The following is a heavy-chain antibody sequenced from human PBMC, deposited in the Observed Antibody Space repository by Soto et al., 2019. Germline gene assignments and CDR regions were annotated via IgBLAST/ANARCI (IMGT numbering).Heavy chain of an antibody. CDR1: GYTFTSYY. D-gene: IGHD4-17*01. J-gene: IGHJ4*02. V-gene: IGHV1-46*01. CDR3: ARVGGDYGDFDY. CDR2: INPSGGST. Sequence: QVQLVQSGAEVNKPGASVKVSCKASGYTFTSYYMHWVRQAPGQGLEWMGIINPSGGSTSYAQKFQGRVTITSDTSTSTAYMELSSLRSEDTPVYYCARVGGDYGDFDYWGQGTLVTVSS.